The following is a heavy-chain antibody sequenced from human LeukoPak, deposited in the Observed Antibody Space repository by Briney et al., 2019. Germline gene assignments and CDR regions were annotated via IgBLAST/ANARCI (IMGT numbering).Heavy chain of an antibody. Sequence: GGSLRLSCAASGFTFSSYGMHWVRQAPGKGLEWVAVISYDGSNKYYADSVKGRFTISRDNSKNMLYLQMNSLRAEDTAVYYCAKDWSLASYRWGQGTLVTVSS. J-gene: IGHJ5*02. V-gene: IGHV3-30*18. CDR3: AKDWSLASYR. CDR1: GFTFSSYG. CDR2: ISYDGSNK. D-gene: IGHD1-26*01.